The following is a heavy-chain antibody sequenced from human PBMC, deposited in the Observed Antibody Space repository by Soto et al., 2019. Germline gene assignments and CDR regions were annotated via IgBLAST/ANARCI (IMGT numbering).Heavy chain of an antibody. J-gene: IGHJ6*02. D-gene: IGHD3-16*01. CDR2: ISGSGGST. CDR1: GFTFNTYA. V-gene: IGHV3-23*01. Sequence: EVQLLESGGGLVQPGGSLRLSCAASGFTFNTYAMTWVRQAPGKGLEWVSAISGSGGSTYYADSVKGRFTISRDNSKNTLYLQMNSLRAEDTAVYYCAKDWGPLSNYYYNGMDVWGQGTTVTVSS. CDR3: AKDWGPLSNYYYNGMDV.